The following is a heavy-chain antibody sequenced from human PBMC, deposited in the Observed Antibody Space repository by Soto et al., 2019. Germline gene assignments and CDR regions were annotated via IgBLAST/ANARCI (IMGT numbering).Heavy chain of an antibody. Sequence: GGSLRLSCAASGFTFSSYAMSWVRQAPGKGLEWVSAISGSGGSTYYADSVKGRFTISRDNSKNTLYLQMNSLRAEDTAVYYCAKDEYSSSSNWFDPWGQGTLVTVSA. V-gene: IGHV3-23*01. CDR2: ISGSGGST. J-gene: IGHJ5*02. CDR1: GFTFSSYA. CDR3: AKDEYSSSSNWFDP. D-gene: IGHD6-6*01.